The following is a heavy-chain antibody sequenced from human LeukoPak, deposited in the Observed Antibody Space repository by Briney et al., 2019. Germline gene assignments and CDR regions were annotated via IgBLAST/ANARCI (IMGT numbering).Heavy chain of an antibody. J-gene: IGHJ4*02. D-gene: IGHD6-19*01. CDR2: IYPGDSDT. CDR3: ARLLQGVAGTWGY. V-gene: IGHV5-51*01. Sequence: GESLKISCKASGYSFTTYWIAWVRQMPGKGLEWMGMIYPGDSDTRYSPSFQGQITISVDKSISIAYLQWSSLKASDTAMYYCARLLQGVAGTWGYWGQETLVTV. CDR1: GYSFTTYW.